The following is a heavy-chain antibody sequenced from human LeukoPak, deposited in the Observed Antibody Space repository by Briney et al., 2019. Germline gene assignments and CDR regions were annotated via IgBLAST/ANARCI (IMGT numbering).Heavy chain of an antibody. CDR3: ARRRGDFWSDYYAFDY. Sequence: SETLSLTCTVSGGSISSDYWSWIRQPAGKGLEWIGYIYYSGSTNYNPSLTSRVTISLDTSKNQFSLKLSSVTAADTAVYYCARRRGDFWSDYYAFDYWGQGTLVTISS. D-gene: IGHD3-3*01. V-gene: IGHV4-59*08. J-gene: IGHJ4*02. CDR1: GGSISSDY. CDR2: IYYSGST.